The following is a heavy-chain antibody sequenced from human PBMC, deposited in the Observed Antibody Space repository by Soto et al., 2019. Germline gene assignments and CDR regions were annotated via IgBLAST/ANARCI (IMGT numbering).Heavy chain of an antibody. Sequence: GGSLRLSCAASGFTFSSYSMNWVRQAPGKGLECVSSISSSRSYIYYADSVKGRFTISGDTAKNSLYLQMNSPRAEDTALYYCARELVMGWNGAFDIWGQETMVTVSS. J-gene: IGHJ3*02. D-gene: IGHD1-1*01. V-gene: IGHV3-21*01. CDR1: GFTFSSYS. CDR3: ARELVMGWNGAFDI. CDR2: ISSSRSYI.